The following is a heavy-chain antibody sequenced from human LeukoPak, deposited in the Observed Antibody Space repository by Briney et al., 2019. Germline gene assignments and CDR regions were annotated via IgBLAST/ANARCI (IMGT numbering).Heavy chain of an antibody. Sequence: GGSLRLSCAASGFTFSSYAMSWVRQAPGKGLEWVSAISGSGGSTYYADSVKGRFTISRDNSKNTLYLQMNSLRAEDTAVYYCARVGIGATITHDYYGMDVWGQGTTVTVSS. V-gene: IGHV3-23*01. CDR2: ISGSGGST. D-gene: IGHD5-12*01. CDR1: GFTFSSYA. J-gene: IGHJ6*02. CDR3: ARVGIGATITHDYYGMDV.